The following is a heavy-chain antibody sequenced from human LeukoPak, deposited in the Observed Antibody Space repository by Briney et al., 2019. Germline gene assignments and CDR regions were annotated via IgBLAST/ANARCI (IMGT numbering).Heavy chain of an antibody. D-gene: IGHD5-12*01. CDR1: GFTFSSYA. V-gene: IGHV3-30*04. Sequence: EGSLRLSCAASGFTFSSYAMHWVRQAPGKGLEWVAVISYDGSNKYYADSVKGRFTISRDNSKNTLYLQMNSLRAEDTAVYYCARSMVATSPFDYWGQGTLVTVSS. CDR2: ISYDGSNK. J-gene: IGHJ4*02. CDR3: ARSMVATSPFDY.